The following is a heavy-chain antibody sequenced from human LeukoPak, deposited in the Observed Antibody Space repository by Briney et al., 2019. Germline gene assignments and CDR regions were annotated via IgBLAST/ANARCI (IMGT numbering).Heavy chain of an antibody. V-gene: IGHV4-59*01. D-gene: IGHD3-10*01. Sequence: KASETLSLTCTVSGGSISSYYWSWIRQPPGKGLEWIGYIYYSGTTNYKPSLKSRVTISVDTSKNQFSLKLSSVTAADTAVYYCARGRRDASGRGENYFDYWGQGILVTVSS. CDR1: GGSISSYY. CDR3: ARGRRDASGRGENYFDY. CDR2: IYYSGTT. J-gene: IGHJ4*02.